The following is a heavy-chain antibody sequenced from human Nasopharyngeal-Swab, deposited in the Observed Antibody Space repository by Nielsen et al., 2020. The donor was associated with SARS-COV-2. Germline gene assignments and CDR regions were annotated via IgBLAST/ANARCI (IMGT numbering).Heavy chain of an antibody. V-gene: IGHV4-39*01. CDR2: IYYSGST. CDR3: ARHVEQQLVRGSDAFDI. CDR1: GGSISSSSYY. J-gene: IGHJ3*02. Sequence: ESLKISCTVSGGSISSSSYYWGWIRQPPGKGLEWIGSIYYSGSTYYNPSLKSRVTISVDTSKNQFSLKLSSVTAADTAVYYCARHVEQQLVRGSDAFDIWGQGTMVTVSS. D-gene: IGHD6-13*01.